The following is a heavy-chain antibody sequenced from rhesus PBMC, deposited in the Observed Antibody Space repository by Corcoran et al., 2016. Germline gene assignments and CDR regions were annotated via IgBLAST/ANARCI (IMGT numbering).Heavy chain of an antibody. CDR1: VLALSNSG. J-gene: IGHJ4*01. Sequence: EVQLVGSGGGLVQPGGSLGLSCAASVLALSNSGMSWVRQAPGKGIEWVARIKGRVDGETVDYAASVKGRFTISRDDSKNTLYLQMNSLNTEDTAVYYCTTDVWWELHFDYWGQGVLVTVSS. CDR2: IKGRVDGETV. D-gene: IGHD1-44*01. V-gene: IGHV3-30*02. CDR3: TTDVWWELHFDY.